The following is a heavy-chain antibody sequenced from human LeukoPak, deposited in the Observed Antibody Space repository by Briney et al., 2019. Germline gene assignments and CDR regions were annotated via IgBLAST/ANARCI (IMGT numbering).Heavy chain of an antibody. Sequence: GGSLRLSCAASGFTFSSYSMNCVRQAPGKGLEWVSSISSSSSYIYYADSVKGRFTISRDNAKNSLYLQMNSLRAEDTAVYYCARDTGYDILTGYSDAFDIWGQGTMVTVSS. CDR1: GFTFSSYS. CDR2: ISSSSSYI. CDR3: ARDTGYDILTGYSDAFDI. J-gene: IGHJ3*02. V-gene: IGHV3-21*01. D-gene: IGHD3-9*01.